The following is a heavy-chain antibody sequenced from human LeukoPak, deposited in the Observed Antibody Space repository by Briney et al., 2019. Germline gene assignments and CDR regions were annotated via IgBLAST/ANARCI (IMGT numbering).Heavy chain of an antibody. D-gene: IGHD3-22*01. Sequence: TPSETLSLTCTVSGGSISSSSYYWGWIRQPPGKGLEWIGSIYYSGSTYYNPSLKSRVTMSVDTSKNQFSLKLSSVTAADTAVYYCARLLQSEWLLLRGYYYYYMDVWGKGTTVTVSS. CDR3: ARLLQSEWLLLRGYYYYYMDV. CDR1: GGSISSSSYY. CDR2: IYYSGST. J-gene: IGHJ6*03. V-gene: IGHV4-39*07.